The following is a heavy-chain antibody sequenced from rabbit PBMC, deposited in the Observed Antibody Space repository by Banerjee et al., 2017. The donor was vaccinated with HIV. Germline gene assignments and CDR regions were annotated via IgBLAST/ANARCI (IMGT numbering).Heavy chain of an antibody. Sequence: QEQLEESGGDLVKPEGSLTLTCTASESSFSSDYWMCWVRQAPGKGLEWIACIGTGSSGRTFYASWAKGRFTISKASSTTVTLQMTSLTAADTATYFCARADYTSGYAGYVPYYFSLLGPGTLVTVS. V-gene: IGHV1S45*01. CDR3: ARADYTSGYAGYVPYYFSL. D-gene: IGHD6-1*01. CDR2: IGTGSSGRT. CDR1: ESSFSSDYW. J-gene: IGHJ4*01.